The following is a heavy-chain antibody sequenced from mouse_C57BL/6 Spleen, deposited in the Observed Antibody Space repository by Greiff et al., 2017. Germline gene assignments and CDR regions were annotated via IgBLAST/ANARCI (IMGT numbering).Heavy chain of an antibody. D-gene: IGHD2-12*01. CDR3: ARVPSYDWYFDV. CDR2: IDPSDSET. Sequence: VQLQQPGAELVRPGSSVKLSCKASGYTFTSYWMHWVKQRPIQGLEWIGNIDPSDSETHYNQKFKDKATLTVDKSSSTAYMQLSSLTSEDSAVYYCARVPSYDWYFDVWGTGTTVTVSS. V-gene: IGHV1-52*01. CDR1: GYTFTSYW. J-gene: IGHJ1*03.